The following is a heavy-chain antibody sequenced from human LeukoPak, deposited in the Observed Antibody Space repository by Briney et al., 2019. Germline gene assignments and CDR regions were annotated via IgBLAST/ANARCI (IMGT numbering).Heavy chain of an antibody. CDR3: AKDQWLVLNY. V-gene: IGHV3-66*02. CDR2: IYSGGST. J-gene: IGHJ4*02. D-gene: IGHD6-19*01. CDR1: GFTVSSNY. Sequence: GGSLRLSCAASGFTVSSNYMSWVRQAPGRGLEWVSVIYSGGSTYYADSVKGRFTISRDNSKNTLYLQMNSLRSDDTALYYCAKDQWLVLNYWGQGTLVTVSS.